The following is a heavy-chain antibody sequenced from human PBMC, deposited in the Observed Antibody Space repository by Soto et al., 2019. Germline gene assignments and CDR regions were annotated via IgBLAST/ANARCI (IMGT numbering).Heavy chain of an antibody. Sequence: QVQLQQWGAGLLKPSETLSLTCAVNGGSFSNYYWTWIRQPPGTGLEWIGEINQSGGTNYNPSLKSRVTMSLDTSNNQFSLELSSVTAADTAVYYCVKGGGSLWSWGQGTLVTVSS. CDR1: GGSFSNYY. CDR3: VKGGGSLWS. J-gene: IGHJ5*02. V-gene: IGHV4-34*02. CDR2: INQSGGT. D-gene: IGHD3-10*01.